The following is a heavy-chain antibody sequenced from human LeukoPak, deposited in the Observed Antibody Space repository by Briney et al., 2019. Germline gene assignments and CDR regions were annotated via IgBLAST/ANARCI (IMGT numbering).Heavy chain of an antibody. J-gene: IGHJ3*02. CDR3: ARALRIVGPTGAFDI. CDR2: ISAYNGNT. Sequence: ASVKVSCKASGYTFTSYGISWVRQAPGQGLEWMGWISAYNGNTNYAQKLQGRVTMTRDTSTSTVYMELSSLRSEDTAVYYCARALRIVGPTGAFDIWGQGTMVTVSS. V-gene: IGHV1-18*01. CDR1: GYTFTSYG. D-gene: IGHD1-26*01.